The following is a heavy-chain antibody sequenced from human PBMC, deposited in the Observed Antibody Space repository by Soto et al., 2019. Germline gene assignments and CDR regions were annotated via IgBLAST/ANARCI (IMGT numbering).Heavy chain of an antibody. CDR3: ARCIAAAGPIDY. J-gene: IGHJ4*02. CDR2: IYHSGST. CDR1: GGSISSSNW. Sequence: SVTMSLTCAVSGGSISSSNWWRWIRQPPGKGLEWIGEIYHSGSTNYNPSLKSRVTISVDKSKNQFSLKLNSLTAADTAVYYCARCIAAAGPIDYWGQGTLVTVSS. V-gene: IGHV4-4*02. D-gene: IGHD6-13*01.